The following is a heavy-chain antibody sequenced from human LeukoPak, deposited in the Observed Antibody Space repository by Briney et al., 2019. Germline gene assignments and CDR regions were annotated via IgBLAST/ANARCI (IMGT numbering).Heavy chain of an antibody. CDR2: LHYSGST. CDR3: ARGGWFHDC. D-gene: IGHD6-19*01. V-gene: IGHV4-59*01. CDR1: GGSINTTY. Sequence: SETLSLTCSVSGGSINTTYWSWIRQPPGKGLEWIGNLHYSGSTNYNSSLKSRVTISVDTSKNQFSLKMISVTTADTAVYFCARGGWFHDCRGQGTLVTVSS. J-gene: IGHJ4*02.